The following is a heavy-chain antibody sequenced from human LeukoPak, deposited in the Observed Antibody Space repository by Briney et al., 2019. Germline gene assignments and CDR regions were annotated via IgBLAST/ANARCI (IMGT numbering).Heavy chain of an antibody. CDR2: IYHSGST. Sequence: SETLSLTCSVSGYSISSGNYWGWIRLPPGKGLQWIGSIYHSGSTYYNPSLKSRVTISVDTSKNQFSLKLSSVTAADTAVYYCARVGFTGSSSPYYMDVWGKGTTVTVSS. V-gene: IGHV4-38-2*02. D-gene: IGHD6-6*01. CDR1: GYSISSGNY. CDR3: ARVGFTGSSSPYYMDV. J-gene: IGHJ6*03.